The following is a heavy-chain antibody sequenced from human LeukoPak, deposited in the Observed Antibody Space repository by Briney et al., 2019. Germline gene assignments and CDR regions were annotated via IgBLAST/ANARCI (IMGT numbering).Heavy chain of an antibody. Sequence: PGGSLRLSCAASGFTLSSYGMHWVRQAPGKGLEWVAFIRYDGSNKYYADSVKGRFTISRDNSKNTLYLQMNSLRAEDTAVYYCAKVKAARPTLDYWGQGTLVTVSP. CDR1: GFTLSSYG. D-gene: IGHD6-6*01. CDR2: IRYDGSNK. V-gene: IGHV3-30*02. J-gene: IGHJ4*02. CDR3: AKVKAARPTLDY.